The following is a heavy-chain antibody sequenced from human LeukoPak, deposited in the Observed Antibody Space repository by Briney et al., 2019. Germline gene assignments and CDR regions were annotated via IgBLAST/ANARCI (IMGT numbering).Heavy chain of an antibody. Sequence: SETLSLTCTVSGGSISSYYWSWIRQPPGKGLEWIGYIYYSGSTNYNPSLKSRVTISVDTSKNQFSLKLSSVTAADTAVYYCARLERGRSYYFDYWGQGTLVTVSS. CDR2: IYYSGST. V-gene: IGHV4-59*01. CDR3: ARLERGRSYYFDY. D-gene: IGHD1-1*01. J-gene: IGHJ4*02. CDR1: GGSISSYY.